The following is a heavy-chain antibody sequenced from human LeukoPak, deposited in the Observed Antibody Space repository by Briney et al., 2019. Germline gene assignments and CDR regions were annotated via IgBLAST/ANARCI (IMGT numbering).Heavy chain of an antibody. CDR1: GFTFSSYA. CDR2: ISYDGSNK. Sequence: GGSLRLSCAASGFTFSSYAMHWVRQAPGKGLEWVAVISYDGSNKYYADSVKGRFTISRDNSKNTLYLQMNSLRAEDTAVYYCARDDNIDYWGQGTLVSVSS. V-gene: IGHV3-30-3*01. CDR3: ARDDNIDY. J-gene: IGHJ4*02. D-gene: IGHD5-24*01.